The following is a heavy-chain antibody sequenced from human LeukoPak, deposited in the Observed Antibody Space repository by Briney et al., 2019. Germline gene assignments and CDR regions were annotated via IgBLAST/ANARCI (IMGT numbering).Heavy chain of an antibody. D-gene: IGHD4-11*01. CDR1: GFTFGDYA. J-gene: IGHJ6*03. CDR2: IRSKAYGGTT. CDR3: TKDDYSNNYYMDV. Sequence: AGRSLRLSCTASGFTFGDYAMSWVRQAPGKGLEWVGFIRSKAYGGTTEYAASVKGRFTISRDGSKSIAYLQMNSLKTEDTAVYYCTKDDYSNNYYMDVWGKGTTVTVSS. V-gene: IGHV3-49*04.